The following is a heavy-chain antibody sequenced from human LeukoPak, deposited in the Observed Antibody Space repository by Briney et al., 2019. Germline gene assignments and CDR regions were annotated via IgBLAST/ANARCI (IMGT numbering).Heavy chain of an antibody. CDR3: ARDQRQYSSSWYEEVFYYYYYMDV. D-gene: IGHD6-13*01. CDR1: GGSISSYY. CDR2: FYYSGST. Sequence: TSETLSLTCSVSGGSISSYYWSWIRQPPGKGLEWIGYFYYSGSTNYNPSLKSRVTMSVDTSKNQFSLKLSSVTAADTAVYYCARDQRQYSSSWYEEVFYYYYYMDVWGKGTTVTVSS. J-gene: IGHJ6*03. V-gene: IGHV4-59*12.